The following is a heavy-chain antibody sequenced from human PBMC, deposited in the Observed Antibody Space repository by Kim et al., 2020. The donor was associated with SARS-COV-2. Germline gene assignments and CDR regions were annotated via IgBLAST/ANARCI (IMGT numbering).Heavy chain of an antibody. V-gene: IGHV6-1*01. D-gene: IGHD2-15*01. Sequence: SQTLSLTCAISGDSVSSNSAPWNLIRQSPSRGLEWLGRTYYRSKWYNDYAVSVKSGITINPDTSKNQFSLQLNSVTPEDTTVYYCARRIPPRGGQYCSGGSCYSTVKYYFNYWGQGTLDTVSS. CDR2: TYYRSKWYN. CDR1: GDSVSSNSAP. CDR3: ARRIPPRGGQYCSGGSCYSTVKYYFNY. J-gene: IGHJ4*02.